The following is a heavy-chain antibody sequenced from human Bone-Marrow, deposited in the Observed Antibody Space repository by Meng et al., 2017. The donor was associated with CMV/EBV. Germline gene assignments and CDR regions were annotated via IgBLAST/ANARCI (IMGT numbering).Heavy chain of an antibody. CDR1: GYSISSSNW. D-gene: IGHD2-2*02. Sequence: LRLSCAVSGYSISSSNWWGWIRQPPGKGLEWIGYIYYSGSIYYNPSLKSRVTMSVDTSKNQFSLKLSSVTAADTAVYYCARGRRGSIVVVPAAIGHNWFDPCGQGTLVAVSS. J-gene: IGHJ5*02. V-gene: IGHV4-28*02. CDR3: ARGRRGSIVVVPAAIGHNWFDP. CDR2: IYYSGSI.